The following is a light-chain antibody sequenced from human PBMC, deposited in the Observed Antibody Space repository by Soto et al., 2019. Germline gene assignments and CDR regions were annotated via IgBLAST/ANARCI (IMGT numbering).Light chain of an antibody. CDR2: AAT. V-gene: IGKV1-39*01. CDR3: QQSFSIPFT. Sequence: DIQMTQSPASLSASLGDRVTIACRTSQTISRSLNWYHHRPEKAPRLLVYAATTLQSGVPSRFSGSGSGTDFNLTISSLQPEDFATYYCQQSFSIPFTFGPGTKVDIK. J-gene: IGKJ3*01. CDR1: QTISRS.